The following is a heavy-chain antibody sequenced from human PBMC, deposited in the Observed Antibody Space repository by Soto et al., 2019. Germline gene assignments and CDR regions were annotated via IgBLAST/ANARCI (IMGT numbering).Heavy chain of an antibody. CDR2: INAGNGNT. V-gene: IGHV1-3*01. J-gene: IGHJ6*02. CDR1: GYTFTSYA. CDR3: ARPISGSGWHYYYYGMDV. D-gene: IGHD6-19*01. Sequence: GASVKVSCKASGYTFTSYAMHWVRQAPGQRLEWMGWINAGNGNTKYSQKFQGRVTITRDTSASTAYMELSSLRSEDTAVYYCARPISGSGWHYYYYGMDVWGQGTTVTVS.